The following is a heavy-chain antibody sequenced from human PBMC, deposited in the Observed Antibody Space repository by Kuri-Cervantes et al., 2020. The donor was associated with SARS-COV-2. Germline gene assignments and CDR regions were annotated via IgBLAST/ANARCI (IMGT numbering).Heavy chain of an antibody. J-gene: IGHJ3*02. CDR3: ASEPLWGFDAFDI. CDR2: ISSSSSTI. D-gene: IGHD2-21*01. V-gene: IGHV3-48*02. Sequence: GESLKISCAASGFTFSSYSMNWVRQAPGKGLEWVSYISSSSSTIYYADSVKGRFTISRDNAKNSLYLQMNSLRDEDTAVYYCASEPLWGFDAFDIWGQGTMVT. CDR1: GFTFSSYS.